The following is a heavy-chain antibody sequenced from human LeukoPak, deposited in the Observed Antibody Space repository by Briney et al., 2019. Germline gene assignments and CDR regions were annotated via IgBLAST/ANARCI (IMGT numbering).Heavy chain of an antibody. CDR2: ISDSGRST. CDR3: AKDRSDYPSFLDY. J-gene: IGHJ4*02. CDR1: GFTFSNSA. V-gene: IGHV3-23*01. Sequence: GGPLRLSCAASGFTFSNSAMSWVREAPGEGLEWGAGISDSGRSTYYAGSVRGRFTISRDNSKNTLYLQMSSLRPEDTAVYYCAKDRSDYPSFLDYWVQGTLVTVSS. D-gene: IGHD1-26*01.